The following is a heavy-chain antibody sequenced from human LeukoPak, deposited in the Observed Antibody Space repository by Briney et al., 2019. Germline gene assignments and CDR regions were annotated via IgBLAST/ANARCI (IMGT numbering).Heavy chain of an antibody. CDR2: LSISGGRE. J-gene: IGHJ4*02. CDR1: RFTFSSYA. CDR3: ARDQAGSGHYADY. V-gene: IGHV3-23*01. D-gene: IGHD3-10*01. Sequence: AGGSVRLSCAACRFTFSSYAVRWVRQAPGKGREGGLALSISGGREYYADSVKGRFTIPRDNYKNTLYLHTNSLRAEGTAVYYCARDQAGSGHYADYWGQGTLVTVSS.